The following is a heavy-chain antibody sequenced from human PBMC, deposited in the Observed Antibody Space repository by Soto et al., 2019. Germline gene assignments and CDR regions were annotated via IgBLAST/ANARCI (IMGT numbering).Heavy chain of an antibody. D-gene: IGHD6-19*01. J-gene: IGHJ5*02. CDR2: ISGSGGST. CDR1: GFTFSSYS. CDR3: AKGPSFGAVAGLNWFDP. V-gene: IGHV3-23*01. Sequence: GGSLRLSCAASGFTFSSYSMNWVRQAPGKGLERVSAISGSGGSTYYADSVKGRFTISRDNSRNTLYLQMNSLRAEDTAVYYCAKGPSFGAVAGLNWFDPWGQGTLVTVSS.